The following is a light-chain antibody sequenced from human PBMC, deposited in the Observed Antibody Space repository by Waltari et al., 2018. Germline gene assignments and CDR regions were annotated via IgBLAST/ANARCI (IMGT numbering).Light chain of an antibody. J-gene: IGKJ1*01. CDR2: KAS. V-gene: IGKV1-5*03. Sequence: DIQMTQSPSTLSASVVDRVTITCRASQSISNLLAWYQQKPGKAPKYLISKASNLESGVPSRFSGSGSGTEFTLTISSLQPDDFASYYCQQYNGRFGQGTKVEMK. CDR3: QQYNGR. CDR1: QSISNL.